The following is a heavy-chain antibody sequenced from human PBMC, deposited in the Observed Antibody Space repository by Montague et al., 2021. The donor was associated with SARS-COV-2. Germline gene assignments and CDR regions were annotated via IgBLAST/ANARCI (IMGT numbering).Heavy chain of an antibody. V-gene: IGHV3-48*03. CDR3: ARDERYSGYDWFDP. J-gene: IGHJ5*02. Sequence: SLSLSCAASGFTFSSYEMNWVRQAPGKGLEWISYIRTRGETIYYADSVKDRFTISRDNAKNSLYLQMNSLRAEDTAVYYCARDERYSGYDWFDPWGQGTLVTVSS. D-gene: IGHD5-12*01. CDR1: GFTFSSYE. CDR2: IRTRGETI.